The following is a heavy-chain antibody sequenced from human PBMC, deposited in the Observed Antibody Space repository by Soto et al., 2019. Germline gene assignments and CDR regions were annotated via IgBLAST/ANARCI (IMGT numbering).Heavy chain of an antibody. CDR1: GFTFSSYA. Sequence: GGSLRLSCAASGFTFSSYAMSWVRQVPGKGLEWVSGISDGGGSTYYADSMKGRFTISRDNPKNTLYLQMNSLRAEDTAVYYCAVGGYCSGGSCYFRWLDYWGQGTLVTVSS. CDR3: AVGGYCSGGSCYFRWLDY. J-gene: IGHJ4*02. D-gene: IGHD2-15*01. V-gene: IGHV3-23*01. CDR2: ISDGGGST.